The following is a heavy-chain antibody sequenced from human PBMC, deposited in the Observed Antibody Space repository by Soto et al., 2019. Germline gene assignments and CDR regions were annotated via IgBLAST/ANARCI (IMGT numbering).Heavy chain of an antibody. CDR2: INAGYGNT. Sequence: ASVKVSCKASGYTFCSYARHRVRQAPGQRLEWMGWINAGYGNTKSSQKFQDRVTISRDTSASTAYMELTSLRSEDTAVYYCARDTGDGTFDFWGQGTLVTVSS. CDR1: GYTFCSYA. D-gene: IGHD7-27*01. V-gene: IGHV1-3*01. CDR3: ARDTGDGTFDF. J-gene: IGHJ4*02.